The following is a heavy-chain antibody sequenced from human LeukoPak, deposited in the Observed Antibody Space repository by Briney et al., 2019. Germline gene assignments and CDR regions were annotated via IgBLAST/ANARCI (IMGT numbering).Heavy chain of an antibody. CDR2: VFTSGTT. CDR3: ARHSPSGWYYFDS. V-gene: IGHV4-4*07. CDR1: GDSMSTFD. Sequence: SETLSLTCNVSGDSMSTFDWSWIRQPAGKGLEWVGQVFTSGTTAYTSSLKSRLTISIDKSSNQASLKLISVTAADTAVYYCARHSPSGWYYFDSWGQGALVIVSS. D-gene: IGHD6-19*01. J-gene: IGHJ4*02.